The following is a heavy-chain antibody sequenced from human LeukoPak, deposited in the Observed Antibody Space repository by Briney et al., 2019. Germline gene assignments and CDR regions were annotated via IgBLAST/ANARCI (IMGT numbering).Heavy chain of an antibody. CDR1: RFIFSSFA. CDR3: AKADSYYDLLTCFDF. V-gene: IGHV3-23*01. D-gene: IGHD3-9*01. CDR2: VSGSGTIT. J-gene: IGHJ4*02. Sequence: GGSLRLSCAASRFIFSSFAMNWVRQAPGKGLEWVSTVSGSGTITYYAGSVKGRFTISRDNPKNTLYLQMNSLRAEDTAVYYCAKADSYYDLLTCFDFWGQGTLVTVSS.